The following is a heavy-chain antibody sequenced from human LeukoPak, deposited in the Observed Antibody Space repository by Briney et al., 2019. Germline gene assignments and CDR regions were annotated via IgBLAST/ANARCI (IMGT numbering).Heavy chain of an antibody. D-gene: IGHD3-9*01. J-gene: IGHJ6*02. Sequence: PSETLSLTCTVSGGSISSYYWSWIRQPPGKGLEWIGYIYYSGSTNYNPSLKSRVTISVDTSKNQFSLKLSSVTAADTAVYYCARHSDYDILTGYYYYYYGMDVWGQGTTVTVSS. CDR2: IYYSGST. CDR3: ARHSDYDILTGYYYYYYGMDV. CDR1: GGSISSYY. V-gene: IGHV4-59*01.